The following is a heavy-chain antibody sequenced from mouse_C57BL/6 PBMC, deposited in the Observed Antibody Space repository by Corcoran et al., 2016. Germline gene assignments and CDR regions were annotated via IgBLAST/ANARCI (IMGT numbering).Heavy chain of an antibody. CDR1: GYTFTTYG. CDR3: ARHGSSRAWFAY. V-gene: IGHV9-3*01. Sequence: QIQLVQSGPELKKPGETVKISCKASGYTFTTYGMSWVKQAPGKGLKWMGWINTYSGVPTYADDFKGRFAFSLETSASTAYLQINNLKNEDTATYFCARHGSSRAWFAYWGQGTLVTVSA. CDR2: INTYSGVP. J-gene: IGHJ3*01. D-gene: IGHD1-1*01.